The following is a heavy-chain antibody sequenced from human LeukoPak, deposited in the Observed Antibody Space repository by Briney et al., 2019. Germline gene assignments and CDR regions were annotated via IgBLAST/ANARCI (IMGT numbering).Heavy chain of an antibody. J-gene: IGHJ4*02. CDR2: IYYSGST. CDR3: ARSKGYSSGWSSFDY. Sequence: SETLSLTCTVSGGSISSSSYYWGWIRQPPGKGLEWIGSIYYSGSTYYNPSLKSRVTISVDTSKNQFSLKLSSVTAADTAVYYRARSKGYSSGWSSFDYWGQGTLVTVSS. CDR1: GGSISSSSYY. V-gene: IGHV4-39*01. D-gene: IGHD6-19*01.